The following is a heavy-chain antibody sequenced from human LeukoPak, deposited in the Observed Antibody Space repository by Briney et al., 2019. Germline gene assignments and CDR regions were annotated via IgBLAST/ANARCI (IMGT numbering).Heavy chain of an antibody. CDR3: AKVSGADVTYYDFWSGYPNWFDP. J-gene: IGHJ5*02. V-gene: IGHV3-30*04. D-gene: IGHD3-3*01. CDR1: GFIFSGSP. CDR2: ISYSGGTK. Sequence: PGGSLRLSCAASGFIFSGSPMHWVRQAPGKGLEWVALISYSGGTKYYADSVKGRFTISRDNSKNTLYLQMNSLRAEDTAVYYCAKVSGADVTYYDFWSGYPNWFDPWGQGTLVTVSS.